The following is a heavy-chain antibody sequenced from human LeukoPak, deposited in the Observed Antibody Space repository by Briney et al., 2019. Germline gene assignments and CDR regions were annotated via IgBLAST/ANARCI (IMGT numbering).Heavy chain of an antibody. CDR1: GFTFSSQW. D-gene: IGHD1-1*01. CDR3: AKATGTLGN. Sequence: PGGSLRLSCAASGFTFSSQWMSWVRQAPGKGLEWVSTISNSDGNTYYADSVKGRFTISRDNSKNTLYLQMNSLTADDTAIYYCAKATGTLGNWGQGTLVTVSS. V-gene: IGHV3-23*01. J-gene: IGHJ4*02. CDR2: ISNSDGNT.